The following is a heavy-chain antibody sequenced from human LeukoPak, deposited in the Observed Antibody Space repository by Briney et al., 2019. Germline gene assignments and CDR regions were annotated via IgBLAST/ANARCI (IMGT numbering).Heavy chain of an antibody. Sequence: SETLSLTCSVSGYSISSGYYWGWIRQPPGKGLEWIGYIYYSGSTNYNPSLKSRVTISVDTSKNQFSLKLSSVTAADTAVYYCARVGYSSSGNYYNDRGAFDYWGQGTLVTVSS. CDR3: ARVGYSSSGNYYNDRGAFDY. CDR2: IYYSGST. CDR1: GYSISSGYY. J-gene: IGHJ4*02. D-gene: IGHD3-10*01. V-gene: IGHV4-61*01.